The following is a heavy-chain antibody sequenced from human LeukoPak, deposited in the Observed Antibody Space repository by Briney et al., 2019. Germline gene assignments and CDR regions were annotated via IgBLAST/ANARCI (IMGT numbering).Heavy chain of an antibody. CDR1: GFTFSSYA. CDR3: ARDFEGRTVTIPVY. D-gene: IGHD4-17*01. Sequence: GGSLRLSCAASGFTFSSYALHWVRQAPGKGLEWVAVISYDGSNKYYADSVKGRFTISRDNSKNTLYLQMNSLRAEDTAVYYCARDFEGRTVTIPVYWGQGTLVTVSS. J-gene: IGHJ4*02. CDR2: ISYDGSNK. V-gene: IGHV3-30-3*01.